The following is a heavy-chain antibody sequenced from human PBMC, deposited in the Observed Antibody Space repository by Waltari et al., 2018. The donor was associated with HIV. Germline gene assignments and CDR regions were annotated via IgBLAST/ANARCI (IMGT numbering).Heavy chain of an antibody. V-gene: IGHV4-59*01. J-gene: IGHJ6*02. CDR3: ARDRYDSSGYNLRGYYYGMDV. CDR2: IYYSGGT. D-gene: IGHD3-22*01. Sequence: QVQLQESGPGLVKPSETLSLPCTVSGGPIHSYYWSWIRQPPGKGLEWIGYIYYSGGTNYNPSLKSRVTISVDTSKNQFSLKLSSVTAADTAVYYCARDRYDSSGYNLRGYYYGMDVWGQGTTVTVSS. CDR1: GGPIHSYY.